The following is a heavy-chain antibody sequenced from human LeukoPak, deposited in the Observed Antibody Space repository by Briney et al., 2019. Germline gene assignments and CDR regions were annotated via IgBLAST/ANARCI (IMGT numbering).Heavy chain of an antibody. CDR3: ARLAKDYDSSGYYSVSNAFDI. CDR2: IYHSGST. J-gene: IGHJ3*02. CDR1: GYSISSGYY. V-gene: IGHV4-38-2*02. D-gene: IGHD3-22*01. Sequence: SETLSLTCTVSGYSISSGYYWGWIRQPPRKGLEWIGSIYHSGSTYYNPSLKSRVTISVDTSKNQFSLKLSSVTAADTAVYYCARLAKDYDSSGYYSVSNAFDIWGQGTMVTVSS.